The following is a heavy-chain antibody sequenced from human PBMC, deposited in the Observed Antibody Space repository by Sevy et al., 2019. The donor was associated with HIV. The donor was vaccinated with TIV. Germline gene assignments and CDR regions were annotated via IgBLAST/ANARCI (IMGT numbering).Heavy chain of an antibody. CDR2: INHSGST. D-gene: IGHD3-3*01. V-gene: IGHV4-34*01. Sequence: GSLRLSCAVYGGSFSGYYWSWIRQPPGKGLEWIGEINHSGSTNYNPSLKSRVTISVDTSKNQFSLKLSSVTAADTAVYYCARESYDFWSGYYTGIKNRAYYYYYGMDVWGQGTTVTVSS. CDR1: GGSFSGYY. J-gene: IGHJ6*02. CDR3: ARESYDFWSGYYTGIKNRAYYYYYGMDV.